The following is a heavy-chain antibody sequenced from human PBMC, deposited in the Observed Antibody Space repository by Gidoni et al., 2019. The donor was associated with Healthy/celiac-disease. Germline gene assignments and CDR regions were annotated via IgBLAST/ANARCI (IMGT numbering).Heavy chain of an antibody. D-gene: IGHD4-17*01. J-gene: IGHJ6*02. CDR1: GFTFSRYG. V-gene: IGHV3-30*18. Sequence: QVQLVASGGGVVLPGRSLRLSCSALGFTFSRYGMHWVRQAPVKGLEWVAFISYDGSNRYYADSGTGRFTISRDNSKNTLYLQMNSLRAEDTAVYYCAKDVYGDYMPRYYGMDVWGQGTTVTVSS. CDR3: AKDVYGDYMPRYYGMDV. CDR2: ISYDGSNR.